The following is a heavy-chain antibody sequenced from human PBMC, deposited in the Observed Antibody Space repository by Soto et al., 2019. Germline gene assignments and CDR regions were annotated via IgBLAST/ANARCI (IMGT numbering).Heavy chain of an antibody. D-gene: IGHD3-16*01. V-gene: IGHV3-30*03. CDR1: RFTFSSYG. Sequence: PGGSLRLSCAASRFTFSSYGMHWVRQAPGKGLEWVAVISYDGSNKYYADSVKGRFTISRDNAKNSLYLQMNSLRDEDTAVYYCAREGGVLNWFDPWGQGTLVTVSS. J-gene: IGHJ5*02. CDR2: ISYDGSNK. CDR3: AREGGVLNWFDP.